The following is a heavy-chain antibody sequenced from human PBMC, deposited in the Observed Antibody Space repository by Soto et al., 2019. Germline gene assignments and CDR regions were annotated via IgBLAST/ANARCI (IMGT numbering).Heavy chain of an antibody. CDR2: IMPFFGTA. V-gene: IGHV1-69*12. D-gene: IGHD1-26*01. CDR1: GDSVRMYG. Sequence: QVQLGQSGPEVKKPGSSVKVSCKASGDSVRMYGFNWVRQAPGQGLEWMGGIMPFFGTANYAEEFHDRVTITADESTNTVYLVLSNLRHEDTAIYLWVRDGGSQMFLSPLAHWGQGGRVTVS. CDR3: VRDGGSQMFLSPLAH. J-gene: IGHJ4*02.